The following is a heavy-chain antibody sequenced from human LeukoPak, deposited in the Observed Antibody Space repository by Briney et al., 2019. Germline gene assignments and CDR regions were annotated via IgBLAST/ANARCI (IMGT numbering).Heavy chain of an antibody. D-gene: IGHD5-12*01. CDR3: ARDRIVATIPRLGYFDY. CDR1: GFTFSDYY. CDR2: ISSSSSYI. J-gene: IGHJ4*02. Sequence: TGGSLRLSCAASGFTFSDYYMTWVRQAPGKGLEWVSSISSSSSYIYYADSVKGRFTISRDNAKNSLYLQMNSLRAEDTAVYYCARDRIVATIPRLGYFDYWGQGTLVTVSS. V-gene: IGHV3-21*01.